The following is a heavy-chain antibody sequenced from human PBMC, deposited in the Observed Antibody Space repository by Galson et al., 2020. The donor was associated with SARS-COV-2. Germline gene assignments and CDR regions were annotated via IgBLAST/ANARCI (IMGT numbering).Heavy chain of an antibody. V-gene: IGHV3-33*01. D-gene: IGHD3-22*01. CDR3: ARDAYYYDSSGYYYAPYYYYGMDV. CDR1: GLTFSSYG. J-gene: IGHJ6*02. Sequence: QLGESLKISCAASGLTFSSYGMHWVRQAPGKGLEWVAVIWYDGSNKYYADSVTGRFTISRDNSKNTLYLQMNSLRAEDTAVYYCARDAYYYDSSGYYYAPYYYYGMDVWGQGTTVTVSS. CDR2: IWYDGSNK.